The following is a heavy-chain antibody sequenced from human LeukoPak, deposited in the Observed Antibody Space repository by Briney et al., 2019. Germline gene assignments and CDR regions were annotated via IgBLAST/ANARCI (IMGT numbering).Heavy chain of an antibody. D-gene: IGHD6-6*01. CDR1: GYTFTSYF. CDR2: IRPGDSDT. Sequence: GESLKISCKGSGYTFTSYFIGWVRQVPPQSLEWVAIIRPGDSDTRYSPSFRGQVTVSADRSINTAYLQWSSPKASDTAMYYCVRHRSDSGSSPIDFWGQGTLVTVAS. V-gene: IGHV5-51*01. CDR3: VRHRSDSGSSPIDF. J-gene: IGHJ4*02.